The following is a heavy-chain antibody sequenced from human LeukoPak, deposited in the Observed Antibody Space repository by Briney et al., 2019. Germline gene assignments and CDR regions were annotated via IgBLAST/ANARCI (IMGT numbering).Heavy chain of an antibody. Sequence: GGSLRLSCAASGFTVSSNYMSWVRQAPGKGLEWVSSISSSSSYIYYADSVKGRFTISRDNAKNSLYLQMNSLRAEDTAVYYCARDREVKYYGSGSPVDYWGQGTLVTVSS. J-gene: IGHJ4*02. CDR3: ARDREVKYYGSGSPVDY. D-gene: IGHD3-10*01. V-gene: IGHV3-21*01. CDR2: ISSSSSYI. CDR1: GFTVSSNY.